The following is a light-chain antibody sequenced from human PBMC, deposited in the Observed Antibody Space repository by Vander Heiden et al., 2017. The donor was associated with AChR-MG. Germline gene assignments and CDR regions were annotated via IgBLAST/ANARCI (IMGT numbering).Light chain of an antibody. CDR3: QQTRDIPFS. Sequence: DIQMTQSPSSLSAFVGDRVTITCRASQNIGTYLSWYQHRPGRAPKLLIFGASSLQTGVASRFSGSGSGTDFTFTISSLQLEDFATYYCQQTRDIPFSFGQGTKVDIK. V-gene: IGKV1-39*01. CDR1: QNIGTY. J-gene: IGKJ2*01. CDR2: GAS.